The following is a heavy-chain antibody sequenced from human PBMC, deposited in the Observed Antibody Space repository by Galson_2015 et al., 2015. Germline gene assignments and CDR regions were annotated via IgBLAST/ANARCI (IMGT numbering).Heavy chain of an antibody. D-gene: IGHD2-2*01. V-gene: IGHV3-74*01. CDR2: IKSDGSRT. CDR1: GFTFSSSW. CDR3: ARSGQLPYGLDI. Sequence: SLRLSCAASGFTFSSSWMHWVRQAPGEGLVWVSRIKSDGSRTSYADSVEGRFTISRDNAKNTLYLQVNSLRAEDTALYYCARSGQLPYGLDIWGQGTMVTVSS. J-gene: IGHJ3*02.